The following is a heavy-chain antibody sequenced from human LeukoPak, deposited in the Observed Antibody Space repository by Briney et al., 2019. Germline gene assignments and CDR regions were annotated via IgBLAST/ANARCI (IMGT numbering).Heavy chain of an antibody. CDR1: GYRFSSYW. Sequence: GESLKISCKGYGYRFSSYWIGWVRQMPGKGLEWMGIMYPGDSETRYSTSFQGQVTISADKSISTAYLQWSSLKASDTAMYYCVRALGYCSSGSCYYYDYWGQGTLVTVSS. D-gene: IGHD2-15*01. J-gene: IGHJ4*02. CDR3: VRALGYCSSGSCYYYDY. CDR2: MYPGDSET. V-gene: IGHV5-51*01.